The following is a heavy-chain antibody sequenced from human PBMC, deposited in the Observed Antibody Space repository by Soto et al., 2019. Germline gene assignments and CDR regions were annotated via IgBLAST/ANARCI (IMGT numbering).Heavy chain of an antibody. J-gene: IGHJ4*02. CDR1: GFTFNNFW. Sequence: PGGSLRLSCAVSGFTFNNFWMHWVRQAPGKGLVWVARINTDGSVTSHADSVKGRFTISRDNAKSTLYLQMNSLRAEDSARYYCARQTGLGATNYWGRGTLVTVSS. D-gene: IGHD1-26*01. CDR3: ARQTGLGATNY. CDR2: INTDGSVT. V-gene: IGHV3-74*01.